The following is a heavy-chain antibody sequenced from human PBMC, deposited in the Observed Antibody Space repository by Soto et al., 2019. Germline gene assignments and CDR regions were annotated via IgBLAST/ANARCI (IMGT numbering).Heavy chain of an antibody. CDR3: AKDGYDFWSGFESDYYYGMDV. V-gene: IGHV3-30*18. CDR1: GFTFSSYG. J-gene: IGHJ6*02. D-gene: IGHD3-3*01. CDR2: ISYDGSNK. Sequence: GGSLRLSCAASGFTFSSYGMHWVRQAPGKGLEWVAVISYDGSNKYNADSVKGRFTISRDNSKNTLYLQMNSLRAEDTAVYYCAKDGYDFWSGFESDYYYGMDVWGQGTTVTVSS.